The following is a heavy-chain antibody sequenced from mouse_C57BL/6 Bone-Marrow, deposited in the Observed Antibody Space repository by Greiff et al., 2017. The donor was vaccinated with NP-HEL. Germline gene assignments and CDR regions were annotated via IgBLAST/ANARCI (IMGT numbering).Heavy chain of an antibody. CDR3: ARDGSSSVYFDY. D-gene: IGHD1-1*01. V-gene: IGHV1-82*01. CDR2: IYPGDGDT. Sequence: QVQLQQSGPELVKPGASVKISCKASGYAFSSSWMNWVKQRPGKGLEWIGRIYPGDGDTNYNGKLKGKATLTADKTSSTAYMQLSSLTSEDSAVYFWARDGSSSVYFDYWGQGTTLTVSS. J-gene: IGHJ2*01. CDR1: GYAFSSSW.